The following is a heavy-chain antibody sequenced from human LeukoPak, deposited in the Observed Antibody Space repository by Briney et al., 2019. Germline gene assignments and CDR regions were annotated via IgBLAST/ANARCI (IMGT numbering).Heavy chain of an antibody. J-gene: IGHJ4*02. CDR1: GGSISSYY. Sequence: SETLSLTCTVSGGSISSYYWSWIRQPAGKGLEWIGRIYTSGSTNYNPPLKSRVTMSVDTSKNQFSLKLSSVTAADTAVYYCARDPATSGYFDYWGQGTLVTVSS. CDR2: IYTSGST. V-gene: IGHV4-4*07. CDR3: ARDPATSGYFDY. D-gene: IGHD2-15*01.